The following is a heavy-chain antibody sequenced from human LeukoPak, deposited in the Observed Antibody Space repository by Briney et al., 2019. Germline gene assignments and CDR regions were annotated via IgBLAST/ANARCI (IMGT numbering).Heavy chain of an antibody. CDR1: GGSISSDY. Sequence: SETLSLTCTVSGGSISSDYWSWIRQSPGKGLEWIGRISYTGSTRYKPSLQSRVTISLDTSRNQFSLKLSSLSAADTAVYYCARHQPVTFDHGAFDIWGQGTMVTVSS. CDR3: ARHQPVTFDHGAFDI. D-gene: IGHD4-17*01. CDR2: ISYTGST. J-gene: IGHJ3*02. V-gene: IGHV4-59*08.